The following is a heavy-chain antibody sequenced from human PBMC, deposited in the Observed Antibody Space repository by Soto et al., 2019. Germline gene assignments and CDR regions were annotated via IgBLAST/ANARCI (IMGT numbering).Heavy chain of an antibody. CDR2: VYYTGSI. CDR1: GGSISRSSYY. CDR3: ARQAYMSGWHDY. Sequence: PSETLSLTCTVSGGSISRSSYYWGWIRQPPGKGLEWIGSVYYTGSIYYNPSLKSRVTISLDTSKNQFSLKLSSLTAEDTAIYFCARQAYMSGWHDYWGQGTLVTVSS. D-gene: IGHD6-19*01. J-gene: IGHJ4*02. V-gene: IGHV4-39*01.